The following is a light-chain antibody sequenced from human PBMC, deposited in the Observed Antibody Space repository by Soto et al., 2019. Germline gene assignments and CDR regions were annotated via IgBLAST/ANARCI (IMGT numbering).Light chain of an antibody. CDR3: QQYNNWPPST. V-gene: IGKV3-20*01. CDR2: GAS. Sequence: EIVLTQSPGTLSLSPGERATLSCRASQSVSSSYLAWYQQKPGQAPRLLIYGASSRPTGIPDRFSGSGSGTDFTLTINSLQSEDVGVYYCQQYNNWPPSTFGQGTRLEIK. J-gene: IGKJ5*01. CDR1: QSVSSSY.